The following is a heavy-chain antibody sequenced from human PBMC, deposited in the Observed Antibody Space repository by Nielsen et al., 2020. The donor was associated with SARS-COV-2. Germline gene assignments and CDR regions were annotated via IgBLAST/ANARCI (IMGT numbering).Heavy chain of an antibody. V-gene: IGHV4-39*01. CDR2: IYYSGST. Sequence: SETLSLTCTVSGGSISSSSYYWGWIRQPPGKGLEWIGSIYYSGSTYYNPSLKSRVTISVDTSKNQFSLKLSSVTATDTAVYYCARRVEAESVVTIFGVVKPYYYYYMDVWGKGTTVTVSS. CDR3: ARRVEAESVVTIFGVVKPYYYYYMDV. D-gene: IGHD3-3*01. J-gene: IGHJ6*03. CDR1: GGSISSSSYY.